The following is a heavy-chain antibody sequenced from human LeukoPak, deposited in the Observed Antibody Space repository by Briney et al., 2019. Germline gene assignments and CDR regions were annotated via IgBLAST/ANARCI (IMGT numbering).Heavy chain of an antibody. CDR1: GFMFSNFA. CDR2: IYYSGGNT. J-gene: IGHJ4*02. Sequence: QTGGSLRLSCAASGFMFSNFAMSWVRQAPGKGLEWVSTIYYSGGNTYSADSVKGRFTISRDNAKNTLYLQMNSLGAEDTAVYYCAKDQGQAVVPRRFDYWGRGTLVTVSS. V-gene: IGHV3-23*01. D-gene: IGHD2-2*01. CDR3: AKDQGQAVVPRRFDY.